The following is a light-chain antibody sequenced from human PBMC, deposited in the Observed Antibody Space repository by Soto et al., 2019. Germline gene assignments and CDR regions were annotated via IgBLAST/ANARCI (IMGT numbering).Light chain of an antibody. CDR2: LNSDGSH. CDR3: QTLGTGIVV. V-gene: IGLV4-69*01. Sequence: QAVVTQSPSASATLGASVKLTCTLSSGHRTYAITWHQQQPEKGPRYLMKLNSDGSHTKGDGIPDRFTGSSSGAERYLTISSLQSDDEADYYCQTLGTGIVVFGGGTKLTVL. J-gene: IGLJ3*02. CDR1: SGHRTYA.